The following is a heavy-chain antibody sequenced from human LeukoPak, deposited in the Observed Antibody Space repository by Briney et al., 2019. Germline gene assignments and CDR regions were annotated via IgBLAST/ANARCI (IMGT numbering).Heavy chain of an antibody. CDR2: ISGSGDST. CDR1: GFSFSSCA. V-gene: IGHV3-23*01. CDR3: ARVFGNWYFDL. J-gene: IGHJ2*01. D-gene: IGHD3-10*02. Sequence: PEGSLRLSCAASGFSFSSCAMSWVRQAPGKGLEWVSGISGSGDSTDYADSVKGRFTISRDNSKNTLYLQTNSLRAEDTAVYYCARVFGNWYFDLWGRGTLVTVSS.